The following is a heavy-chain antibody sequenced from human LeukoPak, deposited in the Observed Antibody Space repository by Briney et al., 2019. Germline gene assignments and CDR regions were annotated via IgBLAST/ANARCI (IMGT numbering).Heavy chain of an antibody. J-gene: IGHJ4*02. CDR1: GFTFSSYA. D-gene: IGHD3-3*01. V-gene: IGHV3-30*01. CDR2: ISYDGSNK. Sequence: GGSLRLSCAASGFTFSSYAMHWVRQAPGKGLEWVAVISYDGSNKYYADSVKGRFTISRDNSKNTLYLQMNSLRAEDTAVYYCARGLPTIFGVVITPLDYWGQGTLVTVSS. CDR3: ARGLPTIFGVVITPLDY.